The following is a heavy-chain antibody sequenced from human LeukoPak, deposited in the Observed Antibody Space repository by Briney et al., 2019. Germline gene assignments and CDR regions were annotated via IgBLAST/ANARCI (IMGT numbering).Heavy chain of an antibody. D-gene: IGHD3-16*01. J-gene: IGHJ6*03. Sequence: GGSLRLSCAASGFTFSSYAMSWVRQAPGKGLEWVSAISGSGGSTYYADSVKGRFTISRDNSKNTLYLQMNSLRAEDTAVYYCAKDGAGSHYYYYMDVWGKGTTVTVSS. CDR1: GFTFSSYA. CDR2: ISGSGGST. V-gene: IGHV3-23*01. CDR3: AKDGAGSHYYYYMDV.